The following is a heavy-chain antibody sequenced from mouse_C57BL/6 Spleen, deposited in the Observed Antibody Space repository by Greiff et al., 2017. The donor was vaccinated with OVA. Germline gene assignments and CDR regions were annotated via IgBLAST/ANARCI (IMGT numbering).Heavy chain of an antibody. D-gene: IGHD1-1*01. CDR3: ARHGNYYGSSPFDY. CDR2: ISGGGGNT. J-gene: IGHJ2*01. CDR1: GFTFSSYT. V-gene: IGHV5-9*01. Sequence: EVKLEESGGGLVKPGGSLKLSCAASGFTFSSYTMSWVRQTPEKRLEWVASISGGGGNTYYPDSVKGRFTISRDNAKNTLYLQMSSLRSEATALYYFARHGNYYGSSPFDYWGQGTTLTVSS.